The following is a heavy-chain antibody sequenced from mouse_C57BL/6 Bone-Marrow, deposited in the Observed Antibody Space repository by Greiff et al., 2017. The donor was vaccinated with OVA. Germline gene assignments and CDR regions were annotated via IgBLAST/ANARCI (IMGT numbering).Heavy chain of an antibody. CDR1: GYTFTSYN. CDR2: IYPGNGDT. Sequence: LQQPGAELVRPGASVKMSCKASGYTFTSYNMHWVKQTPRQGLEWIGAIYPGNGDTSYNQKFKGKATLTVDKSSSTAYMLSSLTSEDAAVYVCARRDYGSSLDYWGQGTTLTVSS. D-gene: IGHD1-1*01. CDR3: ARRDYGSSLDY. V-gene: IGHV1-12*01. J-gene: IGHJ2*01.